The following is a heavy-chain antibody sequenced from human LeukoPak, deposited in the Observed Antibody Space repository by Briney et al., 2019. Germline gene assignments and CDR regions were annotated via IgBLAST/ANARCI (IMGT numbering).Heavy chain of an antibody. V-gene: IGHV1-2*02. CDR3: ARVKDFDY. J-gene: IGHJ4*02. CDR2: INPNSGGT. CDR1: GYTFTGYY. Sequence: EASVKVSCKASGYTFTGYYVHWVRQAPGQGLEWMGCINPNSGGTNYAQKFQGRVTMTRDTSISTAYMELSSLRSDDTAVYYCARVKDFDYWGQGTLVTVSS.